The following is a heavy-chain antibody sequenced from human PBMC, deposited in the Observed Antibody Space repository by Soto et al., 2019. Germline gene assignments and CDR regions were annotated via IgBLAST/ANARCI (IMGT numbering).Heavy chain of an antibody. Sequence: GRSLRLSCAASGFTFSAYWMHWVRQAPGKGLVWVSRTSTDGTATTYADSVEGRFTISRDNAKNMLYLQMNSLRAEDTAVYYCTRGHYYGMDVWGQGTTVTVSS. J-gene: IGHJ6*02. CDR2: TSTDGTAT. CDR3: TRGHYYGMDV. CDR1: GFTFSAYW. V-gene: IGHV3-74*03.